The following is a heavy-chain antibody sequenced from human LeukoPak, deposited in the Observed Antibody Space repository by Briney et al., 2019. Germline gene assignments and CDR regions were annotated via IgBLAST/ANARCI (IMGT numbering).Heavy chain of an antibody. J-gene: IGHJ4*02. CDR3: ARGSSFDGYCSAGACDAVYYAS. Sequence: SETLSLTCAVYGESFSAYFRNWIRQAPGKPLEYIGEINHRGSSHYNPSLKTRVTLAVDTSKNQFSLRLTSVTAADTAVYFCARGSSFDGYCSAGACDAVYYASWGQGTPVTVSS. D-gene: IGHD2-15*01. CDR2: INHRGSS. V-gene: IGHV4-34*01. CDR1: GESFSAYF.